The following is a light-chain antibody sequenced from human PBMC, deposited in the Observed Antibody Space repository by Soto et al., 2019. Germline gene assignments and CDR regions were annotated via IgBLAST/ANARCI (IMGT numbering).Light chain of an antibody. Sequence: EIVLTQSPGALSLSPGERATLSCRASQSVSSGYLAWYQQKPGQAPRLLIFATSRRATGIPDRFSGSGSGTDFTLTISRLEPEDVAVYYCQQYGSSPPLTFGQGTRLDIK. CDR2: ATS. CDR3: QQYGSSPPLT. J-gene: IGKJ5*01. V-gene: IGKV3-20*01. CDR1: QSVSSGY.